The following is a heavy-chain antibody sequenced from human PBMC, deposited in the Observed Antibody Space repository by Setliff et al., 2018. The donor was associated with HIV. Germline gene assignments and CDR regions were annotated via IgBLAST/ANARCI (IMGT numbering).Heavy chain of an antibody. D-gene: IGHD3-10*02. CDR3: AGDGYYVDAFDI. J-gene: IGHJ3*02. CDR2: INHSGST. V-gene: IGHV4-34*01. Sequence: PSETLSLTCAVYGGSFSGYYWSWIRQPPGKGLEWIGEINHSGSTNYNPSLKSRVTISVDTSKNQFSLKLSSVTAADTAVYYCAGDGYYVDAFDIWGQGTMVTVSS. CDR1: GGSFSGYY.